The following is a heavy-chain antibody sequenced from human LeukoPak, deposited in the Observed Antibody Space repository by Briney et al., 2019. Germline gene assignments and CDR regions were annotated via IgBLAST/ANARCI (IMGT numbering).Heavy chain of an antibody. CDR3: ARSNDYYLLTWAFDI. CDR1: GYTFTGYY. CDR2: INPNSGGT. D-gene: IGHD2/OR15-2a*01. V-gene: IGHV1-2*02. J-gene: IGHJ3*02. Sequence: ASVKVSLKSSGYTFTGYYMHWVRQAPGQGLEWMGWINPNSGGTNYAQKFQGRVTMTRDTSISTAYMELSGLRSDDTAVYYCARSNDYYLLTWAFDIWGQGTMVTVSS.